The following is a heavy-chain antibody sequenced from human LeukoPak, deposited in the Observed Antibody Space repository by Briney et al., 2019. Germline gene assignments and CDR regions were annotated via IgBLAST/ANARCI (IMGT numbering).Heavy chain of an antibody. D-gene: IGHD1-1*01. CDR1: GGTFSSYA. Sequence: GASVKVSCKASGGTFSSYAISWVRQAPGQGLEWMGGIIPIFGTANYEQKFQGRVTITTDESTSTAYMELSSLRSEDTAVYYCARGRERDYYYYYMDVWGKGTTVTVSS. J-gene: IGHJ6*03. CDR3: ARGRERDYYYYYMDV. V-gene: IGHV1-69*05. CDR2: IIPIFGTA.